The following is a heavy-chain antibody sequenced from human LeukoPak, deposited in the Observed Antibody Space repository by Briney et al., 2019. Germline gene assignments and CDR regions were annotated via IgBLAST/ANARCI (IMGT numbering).Heavy chain of an antibody. J-gene: IGHJ4*02. V-gene: IGHV4-39*07. CDR2: IYYSGST. CDR1: GGSISSSSYY. Sequence: SQTLSLTCTVSGGSISSSSYYWGWIRQPPGKGLEWIGSIYYSGSTNYNPSLKSRVTMSVDTSKNQFSLKLSSVTAADTAVYYCASRGGGYSYGSNVFDYWGQGTLVTVSS. CDR3: ASRGGGYSYGSNVFDY. D-gene: IGHD5-18*01.